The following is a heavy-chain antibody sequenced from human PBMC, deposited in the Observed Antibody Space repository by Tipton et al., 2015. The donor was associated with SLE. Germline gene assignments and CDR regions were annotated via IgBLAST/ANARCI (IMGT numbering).Heavy chain of an antibody. J-gene: IGHJ4*02. CDR1: GFTFSSYS. CDR3: ASWSSGYYYD. D-gene: IGHD3-22*01. Sequence: QLVQSGGGLVKPGGSLRLSCAASGFTFSSYSMNWVRQAPGKGLEWVSSISSSSSYIYYADSVKGRFTISRDNAKNTLYLQMNSLRAEDTAVYYCASWSSGYYYDWGQGTLVTVSS. V-gene: IGHV3-21*01. CDR2: ISSSSSYI.